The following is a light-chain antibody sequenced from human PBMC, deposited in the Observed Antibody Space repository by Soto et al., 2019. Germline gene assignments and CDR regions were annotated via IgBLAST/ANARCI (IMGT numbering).Light chain of an antibody. J-gene: IGLJ2*01. CDR1: SSDVGRYNY. V-gene: IGLV2-14*01. CDR2: KVS. CDR3: CSYTSSTSAV. Sequence: QSALTQPASVSGSPGQSITISCTGTSSDVGRYNYVSWFQQHPGKAPKLMIFKVSTRPSGVSNRFSGSKSGNTASLTISGLQIEDEADYYCCSYTSSTSAVFGGGTKVTVL.